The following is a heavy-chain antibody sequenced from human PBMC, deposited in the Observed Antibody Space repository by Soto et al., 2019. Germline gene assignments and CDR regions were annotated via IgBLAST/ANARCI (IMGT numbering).Heavy chain of an antibody. D-gene: IGHD2-2*01. Sequence: EVQLVESGGGLVQPGGFLRLSCVASGFTFSSSDMYWVRQAPGKGLEWVSYIHPAGQPIFYADSVKGRFTISRDNAKNSLYLQMTSLRAEDTAVYYCARRGSSWGQGTMVTVSS. CDR3: ARRGSS. CDR2: IHPAGQPI. V-gene: IGHV3-48*03. J-gene: IGHJ3*01. CDR1: GFTFSSSD.